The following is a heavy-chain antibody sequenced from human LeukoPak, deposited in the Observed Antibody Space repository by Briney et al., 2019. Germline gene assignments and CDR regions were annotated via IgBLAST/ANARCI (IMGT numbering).Heavy chain of an antibody. D-gene: IGHD3-9*01. Sequence: GESLKISCKGSGYSFTSNWIGWVRQAPGQGLEWMGWINPNSGGTNYAQKFQGRVTMTRDTSISTAYMHLSRLRSADTAVYYCARSPHILTGENFDYWGQGTLLTVSS. CDR3: ARSPHILTGENFDY. CDR1: GYSFTSNW. V-gene: IGHV1-2*02. J-gene: IGHJ4*02. CDR2: INPNSGGT.